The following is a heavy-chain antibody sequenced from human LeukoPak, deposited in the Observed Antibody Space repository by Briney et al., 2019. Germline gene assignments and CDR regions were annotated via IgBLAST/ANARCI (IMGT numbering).Heavy chain of an antibody. J-gene: IGHJ5*02. CDR2: IYYSGST. V-gene: IGHV4-39*07. CDR1: GGSISSSSYY. Sequence: SETLSLTCTVSGGSISSSSYYWGWIRQPPGKGLEWIGSIYYSGSTYYNPSLKSRVTISVDTSKNQFSLKLSSVTAADTAVYYCARGGRRSGYVSPQERWFDPWGQGTLVTVSS. D-gene: IGHD3-3*01. CDR3: ARGGRRSGYVSPQERWFDP.